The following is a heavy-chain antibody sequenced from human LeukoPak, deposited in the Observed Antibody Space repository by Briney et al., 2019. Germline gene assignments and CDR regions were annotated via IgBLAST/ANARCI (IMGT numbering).Heavy chain of an antibody. J-gene: IGHJ4*02. D-gene: IGHD3-10*01. Sequence: GGSLRLSCAASGFTFSSDAMRWVRQASGKGLEWVSAISNSGGSTYYADSVRGRFIISRDSSKNTLYLQMNSLRVEDTAVYYCARDRGNYWGQGTLVTVSS. CDR2: ISNSGGST. CDR1: GFTFSSDA. CDR3: ARDRGNY. V-gene: IGHV3-23*01.